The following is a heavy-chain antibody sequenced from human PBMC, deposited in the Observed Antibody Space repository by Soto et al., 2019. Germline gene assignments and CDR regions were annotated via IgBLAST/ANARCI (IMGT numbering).Heavy chain of an antibody. CDR2: ISSSSTYI. J-gene: IGHJ4*02. V-gene: IGHV3-21*05. D-gene: IGHD1-1*01. Sequence: KPGGSLRLSCAASGFTFSSYNMDWVRQAPGRGLEWVSFISSSSTYISYTDSVKGRFTISRDNAKNSLYLQMNSLRAEDTAVYYCVREYPIRTIDYWGQGTLVTVSS. CDR3: VREYPIRTIDY. CDR1: GFTFSSYN.